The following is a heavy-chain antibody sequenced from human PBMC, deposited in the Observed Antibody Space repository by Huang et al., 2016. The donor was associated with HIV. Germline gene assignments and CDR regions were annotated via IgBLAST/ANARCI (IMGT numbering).Heavy chain of an antibody. D-gene: IGHD3-16*01. CDR2: INHSGRT. Sequence: QVQLHQWGAGLLKPSETLSLTCAVYGGSFSGPNWTWIRQTPGKGLEWMGEINHSGRTNDSPFLKRRVTISLDTSKNQFSLRLRSVTAADTAVYYCVRGRGDARGFLGLDFWGQGTLVTVSS. CDR3: VRGRGDARGFLGLDF. CDR1: GGSFSGPN. J-gene: IGHJ4*02. V-gene: IGHV4-34*01.